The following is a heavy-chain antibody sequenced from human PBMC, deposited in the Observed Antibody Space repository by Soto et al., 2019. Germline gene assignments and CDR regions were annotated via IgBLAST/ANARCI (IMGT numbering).Heavy chain of an antibody. CDR2: ISNGGGRP. Sequence: AASGVTFWISAITGSRQKPGKGLEYVSSISNGGGRPYSADSLKGRFTVSRDNSKNTLYLQMNSLRADDTAVYYCAIPLAHCSDPTCYGPVTFWGQGTLVSVSS. CDR3: AIPLAHCSDPTCYGPVTF. CDR1: GVTFWISA. J-gene: IGHJ4*02. V-gene: IGHV3-23*01. D-gene: IGHD2-15*01.